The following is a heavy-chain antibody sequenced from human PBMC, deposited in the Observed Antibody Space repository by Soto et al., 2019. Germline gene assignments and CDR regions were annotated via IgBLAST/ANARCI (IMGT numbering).Heavy chain of an antibody. V-gene: IGHV3-15*07. D-gene: IGHD3-22*01. CDR3: TTDSYITSIIVRFDY. CDR1: GFTFSNAW. CDR2: VKSKNDGGTT. J-gene: IGHJ4*01. Sequence: GGSLRLSCAASGFTFSNAWINWVRQAPGKGLEWVGRVKSKNDGGTTDFAAPVKGRFAISRDDSKNMVYLEMNSLQTEDTTIYYCTTDSYITSIIVRFDYWGHGTLVTVSS.